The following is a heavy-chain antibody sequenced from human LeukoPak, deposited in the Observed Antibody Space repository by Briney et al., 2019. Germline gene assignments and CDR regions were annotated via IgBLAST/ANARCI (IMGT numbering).Heavy chain of an antibody. J-gene: IGHJ4*02. CDR2: ISSTSSYI. D-gene: IGHD4-17*01. V-gene: IGHV3-21*01. CDR1: GFTFSIS. CDR3: ARGGYGDSLDY. Sequence: GGSLRLSCAASGFTFSISMNWVRQAPGKGLEWVSSISSTSSYIYYADSVKGRFTISRDKDKNSVYLQMTSLRVEDTAVYYCARGGYGDSLDYWGQGTLVTVSS.